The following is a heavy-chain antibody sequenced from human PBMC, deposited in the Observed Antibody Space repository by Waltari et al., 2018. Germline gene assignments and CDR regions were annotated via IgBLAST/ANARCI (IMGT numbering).Heavy chain of an antibody. CDR2: IKDDGTEK. CDR3: TREGGILRFLEWPRRNYNYHINI. J-gene: IGHJ6*03. CDR1: GSPFNNFW. Sequence: EVQLVESGGGLVQPGGALRPSCAGAGSPFNNFWMSWGRQAPGKGLEWVANIKDDGTEKHYVDSVKGRFTISRDNAKNSLYLQMNGLRAEDTAVYFCTREGGILRFLEWPRRNYNYHINIWGKGTMVTVSS. V-gene: IGHV3-7*01. D-gene: IGHD3-3*01.